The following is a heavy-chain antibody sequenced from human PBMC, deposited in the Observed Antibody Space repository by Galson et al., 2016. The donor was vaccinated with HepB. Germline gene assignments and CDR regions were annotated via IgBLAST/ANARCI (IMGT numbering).Heavy chain of an antibody. CDR1: GFSFSDHY. J-gene: IGHJ6*04. V-gene: IGHV3-23*01. Sequence: SLRLSCAASGFSFSDHYMDWVRQAPGKGLEVVSSISRSGDSTDYADSVKGRFTISRDNSKNTLSLQMNSLTADDTAIYYCVQGSTAPAVWGKGTTFTVSS. CDR2: ISRSGDST. CDR3: VQGSTAPAV. D-gene: IGHD2-2*01.